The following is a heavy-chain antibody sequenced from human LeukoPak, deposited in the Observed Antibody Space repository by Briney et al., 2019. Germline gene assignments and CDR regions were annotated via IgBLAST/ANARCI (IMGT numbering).Heavy chain of an antibody. Sequence: SETLSLTCTVSGGSISSYFWSWIRQPPGKGLEWIGHIYHSGRTNYSPSLKSRVTISVDTSKNQFSLKLSSVTAADTAVYYCARDEMYSSGWYYFDYWGQGTLVTVSS. J-gene: IGHJ4*02. CDR1: GGSISSYF. CDR2: IYHSGRT. V-gene: IGHV4-59*01. CDR3: ARDEMYSSGWYYFDY. D-gene: IGHD6-19*01.